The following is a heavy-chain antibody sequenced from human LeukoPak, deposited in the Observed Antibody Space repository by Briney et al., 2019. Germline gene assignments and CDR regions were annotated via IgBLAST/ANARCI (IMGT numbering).Heavy chain of an antibody. CDR1: GFTFSSYG. J-gene: IGHJ4*02. CDR3: AKDHNNRRSDVLRYFDY. Sequence: GGSLRLSCAASGFTFSSYGMSWVRQAPGKGLEWVSTISGSGGSTYYADSVKGRFAISRDNSKTTRYLQMNSLRAEDSAVYYCAKDHNNRRSDVLRYFDYWGQGTLVTVST. V-gene: IGHV3-23*01. CDR2: ISGSGGST. D-gene: IGHD4-17*01.